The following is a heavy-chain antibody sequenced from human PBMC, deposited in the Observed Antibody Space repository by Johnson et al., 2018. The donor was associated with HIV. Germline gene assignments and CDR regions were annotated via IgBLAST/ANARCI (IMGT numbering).Heavy chain of an antibody. CDR1: GFSVSNNY. CDR3: ARDGESQQLPLGDAFDV. CDR2: IYSGGST. D-gene: IGHD6-13*01. Sequence: MQLVESGGGLVQSGGSLRLSCGASGFSVSNNYMNWVRQAPGKGLEWVSVIYSGGSTYYADSVRGRFTISRDNSKNTLYLQMSSLRAEDTAMYYCARDGESQQLPLGDAFDVWGQGTMVTVSS. J-gene: IGHJ3*01. V-gene: IGHV3-66*01.